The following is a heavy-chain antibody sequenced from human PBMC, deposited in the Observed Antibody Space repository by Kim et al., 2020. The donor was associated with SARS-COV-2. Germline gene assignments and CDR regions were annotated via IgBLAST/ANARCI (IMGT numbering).Heavy chain of an antibody. J-gene: IGHJ4*02. D-gene: IGHD6-19*01. CDR3: ARDASSGWYYFDY. V-gene: IGHV6-1*01. Sequence: YAVSVKSRITINPDTSKNQFSLQLNSVTPEDTAVYYCARDASSGWYYFDYWGQGTLVTVSS.